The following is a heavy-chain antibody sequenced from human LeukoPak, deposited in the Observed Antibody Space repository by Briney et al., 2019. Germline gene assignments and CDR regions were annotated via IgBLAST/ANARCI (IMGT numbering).Heavy chain of an antibody. Sequence: SETLSLTCTVSGRPISSYYWSWIRHPPGEGLEWIGYIYYSGSTNYNPSLKSRVTISVDTSKNQFSLKLSSVTATDTAVYYCAREGTTRGAFDIWGQGTMVTVSS. J-gene: IGHJ3*02. CDR2: IYYSGST. V-gene: IGHV4-59*01. CDR1: GRPISSYY. D-gene: IGHD1-26*01. CDR3: AREGTTRGAFDI.